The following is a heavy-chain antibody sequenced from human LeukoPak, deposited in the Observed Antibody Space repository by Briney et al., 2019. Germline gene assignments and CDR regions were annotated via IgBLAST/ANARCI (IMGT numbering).Heavy chain of an antibody. V-gene: IGHV2-5*01. CDR3: AHFDTDFLLMYAFDI. J-gene: IGHJ3*02. CDR2: IYWNDDK. Sequence: SGPTLVNPTQTLTLTCTFSGFSLSTSGVGVGWIRQPPGKALEWLALIYWNDDKRYSPSLKSRLTITKDTSKNQVVLTMTNMDPVDTATYYCAHFDTDFLLMYAFDIWGHGTMVTVSS. D-gene: IGHD2-2*02. CDR1: GFSLSTSGVG.